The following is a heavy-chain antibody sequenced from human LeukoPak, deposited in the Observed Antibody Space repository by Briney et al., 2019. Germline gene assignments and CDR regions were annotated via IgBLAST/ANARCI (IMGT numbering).Heavy chain of an antibody. D-gene: IGHD3-16*01. J-gene: IGHJ4*02. V-gene: IGHV3-48*03. Sequence: GGSLRLSCAASEFTFSSYWMSWVRQAPGKGLEWVSYISSSGSTIYYADSVKGRFTISRDNAKNSLYLQMNSLRAEDTAVYYCASSDTFRVNWGQGTLVTVSS. CDR1: EFTFSSYW. CDR2: ISSSGSTI. CDR3: ASSDTFRVN.